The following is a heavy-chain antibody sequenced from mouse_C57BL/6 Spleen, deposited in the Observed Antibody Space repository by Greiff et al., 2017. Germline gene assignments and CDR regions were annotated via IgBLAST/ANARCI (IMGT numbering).Heavy chain of an antibody. J-gene: IGHJ4*01. Sequence: DVHLVESGGGLVKPGGSLKLSCAASGFTFSDYGMHWVRQAPEKGLEWVAYISSGSSTIYYADTVKGRFTISRDNAKNTLFLQMTSLRSEDTAMYYCARDTTVVALYAMDYWGQGTSVTVSS. CDR2: ISSGSSTI. V-gene: IGHV5-17*01. D-gene: IGHD1-1*01. CDR1: GFTFSDYG. CDR3: ARDTTVVALYAMDY.